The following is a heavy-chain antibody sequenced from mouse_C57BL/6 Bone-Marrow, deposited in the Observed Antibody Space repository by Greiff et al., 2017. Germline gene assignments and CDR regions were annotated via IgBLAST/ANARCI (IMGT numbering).Heavy chain of an antibody. CDR3: ERGYGSGLYYAMDD. J-gene: IGHJ4*01. CDR2: FHPYNDDT. D-gene: IGHD1-1*01. V-gene: IGHV1-47*01. Sequence: VQLQQSGAELVKPGASVKMSCKASGYTFTTYPIAWMKQNHGKRLEWIGNFHPYNDDTKYNEKFKDKATLTVEKSSSTVYLELSRLTSDDSAVYYCERGYGSGLYYAMDDWGQGPSVTVSS. CDR1: GYTFTTYP.